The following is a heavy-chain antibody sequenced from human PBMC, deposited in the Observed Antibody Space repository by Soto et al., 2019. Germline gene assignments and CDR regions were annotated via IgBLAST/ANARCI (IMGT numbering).Heavy chain of an antibody. CDR1: GYTLTELS. Sequence: ASVKVSCKVSGYTLTELSMHWVRQAPGKGLEWMGGFDPEDGETIYAQKFQGRVTMTEDTSTDTAYMELSSLRSEDTAVYYCATGNLVVVAATQYFDYWDQGTLVTVSS. D-gene: IGHD2-15*01. J-gene: IGHJ4*02. CDR3: ATGNLVVVAATQYFDY. V-gene: IGHV1-24*01. CDR2: FDPEDGET.